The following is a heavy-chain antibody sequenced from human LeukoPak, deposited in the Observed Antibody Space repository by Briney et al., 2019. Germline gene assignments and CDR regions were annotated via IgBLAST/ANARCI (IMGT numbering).Heavy chain of an antibody. V-gene: IGHV3-64*01. Sequence: GGSLKLSCAASGFTFSGSAMHWVRQAPGKGLEYVSAISSNGGSTYYANSVKGRFTISRDNAKNSLYLQMNSLRAEDTAVYYCTRDQYYDILTGSSGFWGQGTLVTVSS. D-gene: IGHD3-9*01. J-gene: IGHJ4*02. CDR3: TRDQYYDILTGSSGF. CDR1: GFTFSGSA. CDR2: ISSNGGST.